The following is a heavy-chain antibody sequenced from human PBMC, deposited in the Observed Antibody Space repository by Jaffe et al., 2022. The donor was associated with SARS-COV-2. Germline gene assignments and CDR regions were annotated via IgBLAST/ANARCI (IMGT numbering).Heavy chain of an antibody. D-gene: IGHD6-19*01. CDR1: GFTLSDCA. J-gene: IGHJ4*02. CDR3: AKVVGAWYLGYFDN. Sequence: EVQLLESGGGLVQPGGSLRLSCAASGFTLSDCAMSWVRQAPGKGLEWVSVITTNGDTTYYADSVKGRFTISRDNSENTLYLQMNSLRAEDTAVYYCAKVVGAWYLGYFDNWGQGTLVTVSS. CDR2: ITTNGDTT. V-gene: IGHV3-23*01.